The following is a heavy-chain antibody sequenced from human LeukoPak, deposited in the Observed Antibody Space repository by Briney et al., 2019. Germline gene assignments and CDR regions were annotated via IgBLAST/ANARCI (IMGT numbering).Heavy chain of an antibody. CDR1: GFTFSSYG. J-gene: IGHJ4*02. CDR2: ISYDGSNK. D-gene: IGHD6-13*01. Sequence: GGSLRLSCAASGFTFSSYGMHWVRQAPGKGLEWVAVISYDGSNKYYADSVKGRFTISRDNSKNTLYLQMNSLRAEDTAVYYCAKEDGSWYETYFDYWGQGTLVTVSS. CDR3: AKEDGSWYETYFDY. V-gene: IGHV3-30*18.